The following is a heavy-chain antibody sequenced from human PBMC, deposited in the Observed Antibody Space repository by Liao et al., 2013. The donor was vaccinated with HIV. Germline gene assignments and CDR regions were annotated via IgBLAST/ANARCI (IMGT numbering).Heavy chain of an antibody. V-gene: IGHV4-34*01. CDR3: GRGRVVVIDNDKTYGGYFDY. J-gene: IGHJ4*02. CDR1: GGSLSGFY. D-gene: IGHD2-21*01. CDR2: INHSGNT. Sequence: QVQLQQWGAGLLKPSETLSLTCAVYGGSLSGFYWSWIRQPPGRGLEWIGEINHSGNTKYNPSLKSRVTTSVDASKNQFSLTLNSVTAADTAVYYCGRGRVVVIDNDKTYGGYFDYWGQGTLVIVSS.